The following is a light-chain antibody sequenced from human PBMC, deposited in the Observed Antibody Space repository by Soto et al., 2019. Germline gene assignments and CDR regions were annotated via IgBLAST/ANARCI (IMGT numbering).Light chain of an antibody. Sequence: DIQMTQSPSSLSASIGDTVTITCRASHSIASFLNWLQLKPGKAPKLLISDTSTLQSGVPSRFSGGGSGTEFTLTIRSLQPEDSALYFCLQYYRPLLAFGAGTRVEIK. CDR1: HSIASF. J-gene: IGKJ3*01. CDR2: DTS. CDR3: LQYYRPLLA. V-gene: IGKV1-39*01.